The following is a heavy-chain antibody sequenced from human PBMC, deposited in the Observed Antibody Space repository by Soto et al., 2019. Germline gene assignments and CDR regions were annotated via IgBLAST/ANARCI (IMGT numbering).Heavy chain of an antibody. J-gene: IGHJ2*01. V-gene: IGHV1-69*08. CDR3: ARPDFGDYWYFDL. D-gene: IGHD4-17*01. CDR2: IIPALGTA. CDR1: GGTFSSHT. Sequence: QDQLVRSGAEVKKPGSSVKVSCKASGGTFSSHTFSWVLQAPGQGLEWMGRIIPALGTATYAQKFQGRVTITADESATTVYMELNSLRSEDTAVYYCARPDFGDYWYFDLWGRGTLVTVSS.